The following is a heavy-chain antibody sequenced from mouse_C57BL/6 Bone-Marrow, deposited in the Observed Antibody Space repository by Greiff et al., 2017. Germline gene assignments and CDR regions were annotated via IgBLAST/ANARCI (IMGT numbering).Heavy chain of an antibody. J-gene: IGHJ4*01. CDR1: GYTFTSYG. CDR2: LYIGNGYT. CDR3: ARWLRAMDS. D-gene: IGHD2-2*01. V-gene: IGHV1-58*01. Sequence: DVKLQESGAELVRPGSSVKMSCKTSGYTFTSYGINWVKQRPGQGLELSGYLYIGNGYTEYNEKFKGKATLSSDTSSSTAYMQLSSLTSEDSAIYFCARWLRAMDSWGQGTSGTVSS.